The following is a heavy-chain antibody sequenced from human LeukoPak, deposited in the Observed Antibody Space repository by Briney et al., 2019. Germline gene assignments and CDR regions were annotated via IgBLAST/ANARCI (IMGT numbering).Heavy chain of an antibody. CDR3: ARIVVVINFFDY. V-gene: IGHV3-7*01. CDR1: GFTFSSYA. D-gene: IGHD3-22*01. CDR2: IKQDGSEK. Sequence: GGCLRLSCAASGFTFSSYAMSWVRQAPGKGLEWVANIKQDGSEKYYVDSVKGRFTISRDNAKNSLYLQMNSLRAEDTAVYYCARIVVVINFFDYWGQGTLVTVSS. J-gene: IGHJ4*02.